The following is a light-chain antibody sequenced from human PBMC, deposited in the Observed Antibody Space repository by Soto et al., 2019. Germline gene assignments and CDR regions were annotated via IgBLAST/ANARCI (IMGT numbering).Light chain of an antibody. Sequence: QSALTQPASVSGSPGQSITISCTGTSSDIGAYNSVSWYQQHPGKAPKLLIYGLTNRPSGVSNRSSGSKSGNTASLNISGLQAEDDADYYCSSYATSLTLVFGGGTKDTVL. V-gene: IGLV2-14*01. J-gene: IGLJ3*02. CDR1: SSDIGAYNS. CDR2: GLT. CDR3: SSYATSLTLV.